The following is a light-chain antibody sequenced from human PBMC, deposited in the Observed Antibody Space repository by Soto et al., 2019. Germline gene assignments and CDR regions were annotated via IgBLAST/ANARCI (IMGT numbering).Light chain of an antibody. V-gene: IGLV2-8*01. CDR2: TVN. CDR3: SSYAGSNTVV. J-gene: IGLJ2*01. CDR1: SSDVGAYKF. Sequence: QSALTQPPSASGSPRQSVTISCTGTSSDVGAYKFVSWYQHHPGKAPKLLIFTVNKRPSGVPDRFSGSKSGNTASLTVSGPQVEDEADYYCSSYAGSNTVVFGGGTKLTVL.